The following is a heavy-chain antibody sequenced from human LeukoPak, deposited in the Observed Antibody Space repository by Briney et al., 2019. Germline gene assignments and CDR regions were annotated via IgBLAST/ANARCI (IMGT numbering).Heavy chain of an antibody. CDR2: IYHSGST. CDR3: AREKGYMVRGKLGY. Sequence: SETLSLTCTVSGYSISSGYYWGWIRQPPGKGLEWIGSIYHSGSTYYNPSLKSRGTISVDTSKNQFSLKLSSVTAADTAVYYCAREKGYMVRGKLGYWGQGTLVTVSS. J-gene: IGHJ4*02. CDR1: GYSISSGYY. D-gene: IGHD3-10*01. V-gene: IGHV4-38-2*02.